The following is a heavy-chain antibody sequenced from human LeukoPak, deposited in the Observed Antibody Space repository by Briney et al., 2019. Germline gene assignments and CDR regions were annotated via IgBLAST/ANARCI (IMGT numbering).Heavy chain of an antibody. CDR1: GYSISSSNYY. J-gene: IGHJ4*02. V-gene: IGHV4-39*01. D-gene: IGHD1-26*01. Sequence: SETLSLTCTVSGYSISSSNYYWGWIRQPPGKGREWIGGIYYRGSTYYNPSLKSRVTISLDTSKNQISLRLTSVTAADTAVYYCATLVSGSYHFDNWGQGTLVTVSS. CDR2: IYYRGST. CDR3: ATLVSGSYHFDN.